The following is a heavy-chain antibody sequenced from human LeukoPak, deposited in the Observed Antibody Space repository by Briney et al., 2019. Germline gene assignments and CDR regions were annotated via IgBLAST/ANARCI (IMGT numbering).Heavy chain of an antibody. D-gene: IGHD5-12*01. Sequence: SETLSLTCTVSGGSISSSNYSWGWIRQPPGKGLEWIGYIYYSGSTNYNPSLKSRVTISVDTSKNQFSLKLSSVTAADTAVYYCARVYSGYGGYWYFDLWGRGTLVTVSS. V-gene: IGHV4-61*05. CDR2: IYYSGST. CDR3: ARVYSGYGGYWYFDL. CDR1: GGSISSSNYS. J-gene: IGHJ2*01.